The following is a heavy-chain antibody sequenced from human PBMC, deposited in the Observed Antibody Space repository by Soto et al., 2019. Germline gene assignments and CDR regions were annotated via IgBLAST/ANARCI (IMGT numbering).Heavy chain of an antibody. V-gene: IGHV3-23*01. J-gene: IGHJ6*01. D-gene: IGHD2-8*01. Sequence: DVQMLESGGGLVQPGGSLRLSCAASGFTLSSYAMSWVRQAPGKGLEWVSVISGSGDITYYADSVKGRFTISRDNSKNTLYLQMNSLRAEDTAVYYCAKEMGYYYGVDVLGQGTTVTVSS. CDR3: AKEMGYYYGVDV. CDR1: GFTLSSYA. CDR2: ISGSGDIT.